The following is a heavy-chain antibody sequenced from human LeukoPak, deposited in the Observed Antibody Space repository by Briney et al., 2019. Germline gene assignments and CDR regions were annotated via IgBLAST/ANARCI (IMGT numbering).Heavy chain of an antibody. Sequence: GGALRLSCAASGFTFSNAWMTWVRQAPGKGLEWVGSIKSKIDGGTTDYAAPVKGRFTMSRDDSKNTLYLQMNSLKTEDTAVYYCARYCSSSSCYRPPWGQGTLVTVSS. CDR1: GFTFSNAW. V-gene: IGHV3-15*01. CDR2: IKSKIDGGTT. CDR3: ARYCSSSSCYRPP. D-gene: IGHD2-2*02. J-gene: IGHJ5*02.